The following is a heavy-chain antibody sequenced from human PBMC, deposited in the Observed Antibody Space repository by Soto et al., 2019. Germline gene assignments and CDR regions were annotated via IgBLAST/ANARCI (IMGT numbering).Heavy chain of an antibody. CDR1: GFTFSSYA. D-gene: IGHD3-16*01. V-gene: IGHV3-23*01. Sequence: EVQLLESGGGLVQPGGSLRLSCAASGFTFSSYAMSWVRQAPGKGLEWVSAISGSGGSTYYADSVKGRFTISRDNSKNTLYLHMNSLRADDTAAYERAKGKGSTGYRKYDYLWGSSSEALFDYWGQGTLVTVSS. CDR3: AKGKGSTGYRKYDYLWGSSSEALFDY. CDR2: ISGSGGST. J-gene: IGHJ4*02.